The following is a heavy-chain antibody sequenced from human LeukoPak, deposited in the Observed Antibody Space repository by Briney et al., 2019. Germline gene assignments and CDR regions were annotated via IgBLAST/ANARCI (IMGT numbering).Heavy chain of an antibody. CDR1: GLTLSRDS. D-gene: IGHD6-13*01. J-gene: IGHJ4*02. V-gene: IGHV3-7*01. CDR2: IKQDGSEK. Sequence: GGSLRLSCAASGLTLSRDSMNWVRQAPGKGLEWVANIKQDGSEKYYVDSVKGRFTISRDNAKNSLYLQMNSLRAEDTAVYYCARDPIGSSWGANWGQGTLVTVSS. CDR3: ARDPIGSSWGAN.